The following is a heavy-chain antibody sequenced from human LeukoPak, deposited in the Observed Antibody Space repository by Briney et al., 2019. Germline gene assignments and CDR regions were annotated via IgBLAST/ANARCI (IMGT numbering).Heavy chain of an antibody. J-gene: IGHJ3*02. CDR3: ARDLGIDFGDYWGAFDI. V-gene: IGHV4-30-2*01. D-gene: IGHD4-17*01. Sequence: PSETLSLTCTVSGTSISSGGHSWTWIRQPPGKGLEWIGNIDENGSTNYTPSLKSRVTISVDRSKNQFSLRLTSVTAADTAVYYCARDLGIDFGDYWGAFDIWGQGTIVTVSS. CDR1: GTSISSGGHS. CDR2: IDENGST.